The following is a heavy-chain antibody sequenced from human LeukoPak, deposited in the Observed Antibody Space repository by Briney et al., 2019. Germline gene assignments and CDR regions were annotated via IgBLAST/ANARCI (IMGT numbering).Heavy chain of an antibody. Sequence: SETLSLTCTVSGDSISNYYWSWIRQPAGKGLEWIGRIYTSGSTNYNPSLKSRVTMSVDTSKNQFSLKLSSVTAADTAVYYCARVTGDNRYYFDYWGQGTLVTVSS. D-gene: IGHD7-27*01. J-gene: IGHJ4*02. CDR2: IYTSGST. CDR3: ARVTGDNRYYFDY. V-gene: IGHV4-4*07. CDR1: GDSISNYY.